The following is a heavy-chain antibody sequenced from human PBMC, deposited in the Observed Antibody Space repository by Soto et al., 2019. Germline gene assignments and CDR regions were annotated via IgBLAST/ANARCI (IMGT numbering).Heavy chain of an antibody. Sequence: ASVKVSCKASGYTFTSYGLSWVRQAPGQGLEWMGWISGYSGNTNYAQKFQGRVTMTTDTSTSTAYMELRSLRSDDTAVYYCARDSGVLGHCSGGSCYEWFDPWGQGTLVTVSS. CDR1: GYTFTSYG. CDR3: ARDSGVLGHCSGGSCYEWFDP. CDR2: ISGYSGNT. J-gene: IGHJ5*02. D-gene: IGHD2-15*01. V-gene: IGHV1-18*01.